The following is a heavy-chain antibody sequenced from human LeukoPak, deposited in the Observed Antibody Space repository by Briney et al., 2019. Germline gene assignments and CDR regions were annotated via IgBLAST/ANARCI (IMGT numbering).Heavy chain of an antibody. CDR2: IYYSGST. Sequence: SETLSLTCTVSGDSISSTRYYWGWIRQPPGKGLEWIANIYYSGSTYCNPSLKSRVTISVDTSKNQFSLKLTSVTAADTAVYYCARQYDFWSGLNNWFDPWGQGTLVTVSS. V-gene: IGHV4-39*01. CDR3: ARQYDFWSGLNNWFDP. D-gene: IGHD3-3*01. J-gene: IGHJ5*02. CDR1: GDSISSTRYY.